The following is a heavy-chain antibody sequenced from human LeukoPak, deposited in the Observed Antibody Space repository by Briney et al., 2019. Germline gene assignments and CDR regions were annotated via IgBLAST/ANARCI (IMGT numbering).Heavy chain of an antibody. CDR2: IYSGGGT. CDR3: ARGSRGGVLDY. D-gene: IGHD3-10*01. J-gene: IGHJ4*02. Sequence: PGGSLRLSCAASGFTFSSYSMNWVRQAPGKGLEWVSVIYSGGGTYYADSVKGRFTISRDNSQNTLYLQMNSLRAEDTAVYYCARGSRGGVLDYWGQGTLVTVSS. CDR1: GFTFSSYS. V-gene: IGHV3-53*01.